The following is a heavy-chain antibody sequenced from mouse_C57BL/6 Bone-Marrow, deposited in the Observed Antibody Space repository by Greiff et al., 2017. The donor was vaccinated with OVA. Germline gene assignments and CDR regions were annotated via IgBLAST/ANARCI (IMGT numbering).Heavy chain of an antibody. J-gene: IGHJ1*03. CDR1: GYTFTSYT. Sequence: VQLQESGAELARPGASVKMSCKASGYTFTSYTMHWVKQRPGQGLEWIGYINPSSGYTKYNQKFKDKATLTADKSSSTAYMLLSSLTSEDSAVYYCARARSYWYFDVWGTGTTVTVSS. CDR2: INPSSGYT. V-gene: IGHV1-4*01. CDR3: ARARSYWYFDV.